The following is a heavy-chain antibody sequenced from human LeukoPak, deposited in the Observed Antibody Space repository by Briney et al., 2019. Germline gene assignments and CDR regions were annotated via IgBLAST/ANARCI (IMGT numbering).Heavy chain of an antibody. D-gene: IGHD3-22*01. V-gene: IGHV3-30*03. CDR2: ISYDGSNR. Sequence: GALRLSCAASGFTLTAYGMHWVRQAPGKGLEWVALISYDGSNRYYAASVKGRFTISRDHSKSTLYLQMNSLRAEDTAVYYCARDLDYYDSSGYFKGYFDYWGQGTLSPSPQ. CDR1: GFTLTAYG. J-gene: IGHJ4*02. CDR3: ARDLDYYDSSGYFKGYFDY.